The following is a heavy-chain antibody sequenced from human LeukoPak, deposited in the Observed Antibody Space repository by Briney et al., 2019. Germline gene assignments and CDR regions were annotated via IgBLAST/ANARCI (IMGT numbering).Heavy chain of an antibody. CDR2: IWPDGSSR. CDR1: GFNFSDLG. J-gene: IGHJ4*02. V-gene: IGHV3-33*01. CDR3: ARDVRNSAALYY. D-gene: IGHD2-2*01. Sequence: GTSLRLSCAASGFNFSDLGMHWVRQAPGKGLGWVAVIWPDGSSRYYADSVKGRFTISRDNSKNTLYLQMNSLRAEDTAIYYCARDVRNSAALYYWGQGTLVTVSS.